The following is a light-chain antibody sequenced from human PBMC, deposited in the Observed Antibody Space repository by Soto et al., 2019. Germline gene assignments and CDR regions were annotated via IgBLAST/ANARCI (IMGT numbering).Light chain of an antibody. Sequence: EIGMTQSPATLSLSPGERATLSFRASQFLSSYLAWYQQKPGQPPRLLIYDTSNRATGIPDRFSGSGSGTDFTLTISRLEPEDFAVYYCQQYGSSGTFGQGTKVDIK. CDR3: QQYGSSGT. CDR1: QFLSSY. J-gene: IGKJ1*01. CDR2: DTS. V-gene: IGKV3-20*01.